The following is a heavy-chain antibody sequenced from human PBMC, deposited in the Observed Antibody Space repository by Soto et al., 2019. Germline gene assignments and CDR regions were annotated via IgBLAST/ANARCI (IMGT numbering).Heavy chain of an antibody. CDR3: AKGVAAGGRSPKYNWFDP. Sequence: EVQLLESGGGLVQPGGSLRLSCAASGFTFSSYAMSWVRQAPGKGLEWVSAISGSGGSTYYADSVKGRFSISRDKSKNTLDLQMNSLRGKDTDVYYCAKGVAAGGRSPKYNWFDPWGQGTLGTVSS. V-gene: IGHV3-23*01. CDR2: ISGSGGST. CDR1: GFTFSSYA. D-gene: IGHD2-15*01. J-gene: IGHJ5*02.